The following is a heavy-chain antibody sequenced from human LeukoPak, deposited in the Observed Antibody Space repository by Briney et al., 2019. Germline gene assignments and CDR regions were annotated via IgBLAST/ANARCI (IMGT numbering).Heavy chain of an antibody. D-gene: IGHD4-17*01. CDR3: ARRNYGDYGFDY. J-gene: IGHJ4*02. V-gene: IGHV4-59*08. CDR2: IYYSGST. CDR1: GGSISSYY. Sequence: SETPSLTCTVSGGSISSYYWSRIRQPPGKGLEWIGYIYYSGSTNYNPSLKSRVTISVDTSKNQFSLKLSSVTAADTAVYYCARRNYGDYGFDYWGQGTLVTVSS.